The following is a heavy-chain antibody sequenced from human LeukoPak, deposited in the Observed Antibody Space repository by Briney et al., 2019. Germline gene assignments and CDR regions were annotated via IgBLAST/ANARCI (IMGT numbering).Heavy chain of an antibody. CDR2: IRYDGRNK. V-gene: IGHV3-30*02. Sequence: PGGSLRLSCAASGFIFSSYGMHWVRQAPGKGLEWVAFIRYDGRNKYYADSVKGRFTMSRDNFRNTLHLQMDSLRPEDTAVYYCARDGVVGARYNYYYHMDVWGKGSTVTVSS. CDR1: GFIFSSYG. J-gene: IGHJ6*03. D-gene: IGHD1-26*01. CDR3: ARDGVVGARYNYYYHMDV.